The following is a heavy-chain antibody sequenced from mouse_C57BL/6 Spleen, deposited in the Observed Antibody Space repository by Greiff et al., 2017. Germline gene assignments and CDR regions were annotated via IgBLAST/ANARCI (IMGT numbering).Heavy chain of an antibody. V-gene: IGHV5-16*01. CDR1: GFTFSDYY. J-gene: IGHJ4*01. CDR2: INYDGSST. CDR3: ARGDIYYGSSYDAMDY. D-gene: IGHD1-1*01. Sequence: EVKLEESEGGLVQPGSSMKLSCTASGFTFSDYYMAWVRQVPEKGLEWVANINYDGSSTYYLDSLKSRFIISRDNAKNILYLQMSSLKSEDTATYYCARGDIYYGSSYDAMDYWGQGTSVTVSS.